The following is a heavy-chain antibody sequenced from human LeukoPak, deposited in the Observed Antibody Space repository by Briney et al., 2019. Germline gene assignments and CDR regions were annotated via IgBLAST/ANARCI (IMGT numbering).Heavy chain of an antibody. J-gene: IGHJ4*02. V-gene: IGHV3-30*18. Sequence: GGSLRLSCAASGFTLSNNVMHWVRQAPGRGLEWVAVMSYDGSSEYYADSVKGRFTISRDNSKNTLFLQMNTLRADDTAVYYCAKEGSVGGFDYWGQGTLVTVSS. CDR2: MSYDGSSE. D-gene: IGHD2-15*01. CDR1: GFTLSNNV. CDR3: AKEGSVGGFDY.